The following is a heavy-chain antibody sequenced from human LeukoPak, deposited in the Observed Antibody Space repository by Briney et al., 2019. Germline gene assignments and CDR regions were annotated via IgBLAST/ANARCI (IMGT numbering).Heavy chain of an antibody. J-gene: IGHJ3*02. CDR2: IYYSGST. CDR3: ARAALREDSSGGGAFDI. D-gene: IGHD6-19*01. V-gene: IGHV4-59*01. CDR1: GGSISSYY. Sequence: SETLSLTCTVSGGSISSYYWSWIRQPPGKELEWIGYIYYSGSTNYNPSLKSRVTISVDTSKNQFSLKLSSVTAADTAVYYCARAALREDSSGGGAFDIWGQGTMVTVSS.